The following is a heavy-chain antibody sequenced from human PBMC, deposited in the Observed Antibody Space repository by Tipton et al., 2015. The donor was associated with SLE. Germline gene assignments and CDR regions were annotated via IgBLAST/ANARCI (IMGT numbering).Heavy chain of an antibody. V-gene: IGHV1-18*04. D-gene: IGHD2-8*01. CDR3: ARDRSCTNGVCRSYYGMDV. CDR1: GYTFTSYY. CDR2: ISGYNGNT. J-gene: IGHJ6*02. Sequence: QVQLVQSGAEVKKPGASVKVSCMASGYTFTSYYMHWVRLAPGQGLEWMGWISGYNGNTIYAQKLQGRVTMTTDTSTSTAYMELRSLRSDDTAVYYCARDRSCTNGVCRSYYGMDVWGQGTTVTVSS.